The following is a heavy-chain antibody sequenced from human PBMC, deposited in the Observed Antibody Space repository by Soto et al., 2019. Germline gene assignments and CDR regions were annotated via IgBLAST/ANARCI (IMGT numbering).Heavy chain of an antibody. D-gene: IGHD3-3*01. CDR3: ATDSPRYYDFWSGGYYGMDV. CDR1: GFTFSSYA. J-gene: IGHJ6*02. CDR2: ISGSGGST. V-gene: IGHV3-23*01. Sequence: GGSLRLSCAASGFTFSSYAMSWVRQAPGKGLEWVSAISGSGGSTYYADSVKGRFTISRDNSKNTLYLQMNSLRAEDTAVYYCATDSPRYYDFWSGGYYGMDVWGQGTTVTVSS.